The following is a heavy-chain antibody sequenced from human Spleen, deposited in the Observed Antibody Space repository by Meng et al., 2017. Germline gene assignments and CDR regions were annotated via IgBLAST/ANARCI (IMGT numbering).Heavy chain of an antibody. D-gene: IGHD3-22*01. CDR2: LSYDGINK. J-gene: IGHJ4*02. CDR3: AQDYDSTGFYFPSDS. CDR1: GFTFSSYA. Sequence: GESLKISCAASGFTFSSYAMHWVRQAPGKGLEWVAVLSYDGINKYYADSVKGRFTISRDNSKNTLYLQMNSLGVEDTAIYYCAQDYDSTGFYFPSDSWGQGTLVTVSS. V-gene: IGHV3-30*07.